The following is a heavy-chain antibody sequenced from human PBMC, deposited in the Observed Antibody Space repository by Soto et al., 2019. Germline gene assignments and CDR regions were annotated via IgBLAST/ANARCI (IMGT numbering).Heavy chain of an antibody. V-gene: IGHV1-2*02. J-gene: IGHJ6*02. CDR1: GYTFTGYY. Sequence: ASVKVSCKASGYTFTGYYMHWVRQAPGQGLEWMGWINPNSGGTNYAQKFQGRVTMTRDTSISTAYMALSRLRSDDTAVYYCARAEDRSRYYGMDVWGQGTTVTVSS. CDR2: INPNSGGT. CDR3: ARAEDRSRYYGMDV.